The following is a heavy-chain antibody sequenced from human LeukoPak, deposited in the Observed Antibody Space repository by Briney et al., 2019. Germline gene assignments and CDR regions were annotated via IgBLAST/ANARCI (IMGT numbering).Heavy chain of an antibody. CDR1: GFSLSDYW. V-gene: IGHV3-7*01. CDR3: TRDLNHDISG. CDR2: IKYDGSEI. D-gene: IGHD3-22*01. Sequence: GGSLRLSCAASGFSLSDYWMTWVRQAPGKGLECVGNIKYDGSEIYYLDSVRGRFSISRDNAKNSLYLQMNSLRVEDTAVYYCTRDLNHDISGWGQGSPFTVSS. J-gene: IGHJ4*02.